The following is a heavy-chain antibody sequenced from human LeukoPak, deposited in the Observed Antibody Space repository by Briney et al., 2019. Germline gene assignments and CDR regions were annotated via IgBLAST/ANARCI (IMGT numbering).Heavy chain of an antibody. CDR2: ISSTSTYI. D-gene: IGHD4-17*01. Sequence: GGSLRLSCAASGFTFSSVTMNWVRQAPGKGLEWVSSISSTSTYIHYANSVKGRSTISRDNAKNSLYLQINSLRAEATAVYYCARFAYADYLAFAYWGQGTLVTVSS. CDR1: GFTFSSVT. CDR3: ARFAYADYLAFAY. V-gene: IGHV3-21*01. J-gene: IGHJ4*02.